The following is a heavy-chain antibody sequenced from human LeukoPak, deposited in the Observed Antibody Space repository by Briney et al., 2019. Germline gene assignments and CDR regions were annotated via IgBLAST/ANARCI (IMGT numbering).Heavy chain of an antibody. CDR3: LTRSLVAVSGNSYMDV. D-gene: IGHD6-19*01. Sequence: PGGSLRLSCAASGFTFSSYAMSWVRQAPGKGLEWVSAISGSGGSTDYADSVKGRFTISRDSSKNTLYLQMNSLRVEDTAVYYCLTRSLVAVSGNSYMDVWGKGTTVSVSS. CDR2: ISGSGGST. J-gene: IGHJ6*03. V-gene: IGHV3-23*01. CDR1: GFTFSSYA.